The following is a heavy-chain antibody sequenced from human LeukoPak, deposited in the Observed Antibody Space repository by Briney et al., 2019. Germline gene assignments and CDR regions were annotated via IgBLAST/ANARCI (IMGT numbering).Heavy chain of an antibody. V-gene: IGHV3-23*01. D-gene: IGHD4-17*01. CDR3: AKDLTTVTTQGDY. Sequence: PGGSLRLSCAASGFTFSNYAMSWVRQAPGKGLEWVSTISDSGGSTYYADSVKGRFTISRDNSKNTLFLQMNSLRTEDTAVYYCAKDLTTVTTQGDYWGQGTLVTVSS. CDR1: GFTFSNYA. CDR2: ISDSGGST. J-gene: IGHJ4*02.